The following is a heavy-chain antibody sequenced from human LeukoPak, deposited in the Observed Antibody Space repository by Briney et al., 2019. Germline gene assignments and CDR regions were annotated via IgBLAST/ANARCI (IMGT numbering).Heavy chain of an antibody. D-gene: IGHD4-11*01. CDR2: IGISGDT. J-gene: IGHJ6*03. CDR1: GFTFSRYD. CDR3: ARMRLGQYYMDV. V-gene: IGHV3-13*01. Sequence: GGSLRLSCEASGFTFSRYDMHWVRQATGKGLEWVSAIGISGDTFYPGSVKGRFTISRENAENSLYLQMNSLRAGDTAVYYCARMRLGQYYMDVWGKGTTVTISS.